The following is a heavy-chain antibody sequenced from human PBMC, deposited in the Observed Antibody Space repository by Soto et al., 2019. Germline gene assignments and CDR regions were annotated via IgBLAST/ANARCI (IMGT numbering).Heavy chain of an antibody. Sequence: PGGSLRLSCAAAGFSVSTSHISWVRQAPGKGLEWVSVIYSGGATHYAVSVKGRLIISRDNSKNSLYLQMNSLRADDTAVYFCAKYHPDGWYGSLDYWGQGTLVTVSS. J-gene: IGHJ4*02. D-gene: IGHD6-19*01. V-gene: IGHV3-53*01. CDR1: GFSVSTSH. CDR3: AKYHPDGWYGSLDY. CDR2: IYSGGAT.